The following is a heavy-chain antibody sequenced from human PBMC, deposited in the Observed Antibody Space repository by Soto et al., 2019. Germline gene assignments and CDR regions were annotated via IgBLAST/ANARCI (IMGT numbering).Heavy chain of an antibody. CDR3: ARIIDYYDSSGPTGYNWFDP. J-gene: IGHJ5*02. V-gene: IGHV4-59*01. CDR2: IYYSGST. Sequence: SETLSLTCTVSGGSISSYYWSWIRQPPGKGLEWIGYIYYSGSTNYNPSLKSRVTISVDTSKNQFSLKLSSVTAADTAVYYCARIIDYYDSSGPTGYNWFDPWGQGTLVTVSS. CDR1: GGSISSYY. D-gene: IGHD3-22*01.